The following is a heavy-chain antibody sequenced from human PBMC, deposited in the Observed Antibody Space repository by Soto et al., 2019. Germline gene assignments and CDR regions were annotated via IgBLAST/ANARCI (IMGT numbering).Heavy chain of an antibody. Sequence: QVQVVQSGVEVRRPGSSVKVSCKASGDTFKNCVISWVRQAPGQGLEWMGGIIPLFGTTDFAQRFQGRLTIMTDESTTTAYMELSRLRSEDTATYYCAAELGLGKLSVVWGQGTTVIVSS. CDR1: GDTFKNCV. V-gene: IGHV1-69*01. CDR3: AAELGLGKLSVV. D-gene: IGHD7-27*01. J-gene: IGHJ6*02. CDR2: IIPLFGTT.